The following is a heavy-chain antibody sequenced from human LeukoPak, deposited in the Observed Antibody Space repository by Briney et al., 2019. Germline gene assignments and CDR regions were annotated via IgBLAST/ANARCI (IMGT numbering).Heavy chain of an antibody. D-gene: IGHD6-19*01. CDR3: ARAQSSIFSSGWYVLGY. CDR2: ISYDGSNK. J-gene: IGHJ4*02. CDR1: GFTFSSYA. V-gene: IGHV3-30*04. Sequence: GRSLRLSCAASGFTFSSYAMHWVRQAPGKGLEWVAVISYDGSNKYYADSVKGRFTISRDNSKNTLYLQMNSLRAEDTAVYYCARAQSSIFSSGWYVLGYWGQGTLVTVSS.